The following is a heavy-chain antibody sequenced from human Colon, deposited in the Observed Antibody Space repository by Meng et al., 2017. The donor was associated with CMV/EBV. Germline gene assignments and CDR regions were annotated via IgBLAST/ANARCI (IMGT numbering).Heavy chain of an antibody. D-gene: IGHD2-2*01. CDR2: INSDGSST. J-gene: IGHJ6*02. V-gene: IGHV3-74*01. CDR3: ARFQYCSSTSCPYYYYYYGMDV. CDR1: GFTFSSYW. Sequence: GGSLRLSCAASGFTFSSYWMHWVRQAPGKGLVWVSRINSDGSSTSYADSVKGRFTISRDNAKNTLYLQMNSLRAEDTAVYYCARFQYCSSTSCPYYYYYYGMDVWGQGTTVTVS.